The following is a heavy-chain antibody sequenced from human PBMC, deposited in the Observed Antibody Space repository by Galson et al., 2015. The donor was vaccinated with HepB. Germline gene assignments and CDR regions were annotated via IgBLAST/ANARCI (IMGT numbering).Heavy chain of an antibody. D-gene: IGHD3-10*01. Sequence: TLSLTCTVSGGSIRSSSYYWGWIRQPPGKGLEWIGSIYYSGSTYNNPSLKSRVTISVDTSKNQFSLKVSSVTAADTAVYYCASHERAGTSFDYWGQGTLVTVSS. CDR3: ASHERAGTSFDY. V-gene: IGHV4-39*01. CDR2: IYYSGST. CDR1: GGSIRSSSYY. J-gene: IGHJ4*02.